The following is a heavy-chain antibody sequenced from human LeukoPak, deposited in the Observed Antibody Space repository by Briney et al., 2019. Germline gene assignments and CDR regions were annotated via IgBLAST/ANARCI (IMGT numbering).Heavy chain of an antibody. Sequence: GGSLRLSCAASGFTFSSYAMSWVRQAPGRGLEWVSAISGSGGSTYYADSVKGRFTISRDNSKNTLYLQMNSLRAEDTAVYYCAKGWRADDFWSGYPDDAFDIWGQGTMVTVSS. D-gene: IGHD3-3*01. J-gene: IGHJ3*02. CDR1: GFTFSSYA. CDR3: AKGWRADDFWSGYPDDAFDI. CDR2: ISGSGGST. V-gene: IGHV3-23*01.